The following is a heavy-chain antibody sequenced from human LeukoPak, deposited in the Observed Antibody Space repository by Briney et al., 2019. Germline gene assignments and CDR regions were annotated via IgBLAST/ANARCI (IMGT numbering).Heavy chain of an antibody. CDR2: ISAYNGNT. D-gene: IGHD3-3*01. J-gene: IGHJ4*02. CDR3: ARAVFTIFGVVQTFDY. V-gene: IGHV1-18*01. Sequence: GASVTVSCKASGYTFTSYGISWVRQAPGQGLEWMGWISAYNGNTNYAQKLQGRVTMTTDTSTSTAYMELRSLRSDDTAVYYCARAVFTIFGVVQTFDYWGQGTLVTVSS. CDR1: GYTFTSYG.